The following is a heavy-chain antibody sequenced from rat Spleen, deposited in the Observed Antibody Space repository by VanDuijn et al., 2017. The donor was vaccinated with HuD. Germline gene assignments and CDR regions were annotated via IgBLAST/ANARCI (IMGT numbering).Heavy chain of an antibody. CDR3: VRDRILRSTGFDY. D-gene: IGHD1-6*01. CDR2: INYDGGVT. J-gene: IGHJ2*01. CDR1: GFTFSDFY. Sequence: EVQLVGSGGGLVQPGRCLKLSCADSGFTFSDFYLAWVRQAPTKGLECVASINYDGGVTYHRDSVKGRITISRDNAKSSLYLQMDSLRSEDTATYYCVRDRILRSTGFDYWGQGVMVTVSS. V-gene: IGHV5-20*01.